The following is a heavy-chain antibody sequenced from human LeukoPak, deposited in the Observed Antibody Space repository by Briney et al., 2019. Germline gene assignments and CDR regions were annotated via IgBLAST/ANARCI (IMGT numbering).Heavy chain of an antibody. V-gene: IGHV4-4*07. CDR3: ARDTYYYGSGSYPLDY. CDR2: IYTSGST. D-gene: IGHD3-10*01. CDR1: GGSISSYY. Sequence: SETLSLTCTVSGGSISSYYWSWIRQLAGKGLEWIGRIYTSGSTNYNPSLKSRVTMSVDTSKNQFSLKLSSVTAADTAVYYCARDTYYYGSGSYPLDYWGQGTLVTVSS. J-gene: IGHJ4*02.